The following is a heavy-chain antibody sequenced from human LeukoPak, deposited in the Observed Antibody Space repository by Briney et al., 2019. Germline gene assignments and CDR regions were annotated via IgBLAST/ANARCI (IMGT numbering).Heavy chain of an antibody. CDR1: GYSFSKFG. CDR3: VREPAGYSSTWPYDY. J-gene: IGHJ4*02. V-gene: IGHV1-18*01. CDR2: IGAQNGDT. D-gene: IGHD6-13*01. Sequence: ASVKVSCKTSGYSFSKFGISWVRQAPGQGLEWMGWIGAQNGDTYYAQQVQGRVTVTTDTSTSTAYMELRSLTSDVTAVYYCVREPAGYSSTWPYDYWGQGTLVTVSS.